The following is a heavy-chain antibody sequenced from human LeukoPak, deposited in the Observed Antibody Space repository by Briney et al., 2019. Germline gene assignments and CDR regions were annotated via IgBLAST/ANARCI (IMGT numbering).Heavy chain of an antibody. V-gene: IGHV4-39*01. CDR2: SCCCEST. Sequence: SETLSLTCTVSGGSISSHYYWIWIRPPPGKGLEWIGKSCCCESTYYNPSLKSRVTISVDTSKNQFSLKLNSLTAAETAVYYCARQYGSGSSYTAVVDLWGQGTLVTVSS. CDR1: GGSISSHYY. J-gene: IGHJ4*02. D-gene: IGHD3-10*01. CDR3: ARQYGSGSSYTAVVDL.